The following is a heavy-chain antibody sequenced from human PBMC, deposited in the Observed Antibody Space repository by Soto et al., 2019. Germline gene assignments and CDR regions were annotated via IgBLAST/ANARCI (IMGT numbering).Heavy chain of an antibody. J-gene: IGHJ4*02. V-gene: IGHV4-30-4*01. CDR3: ARDGNSGYHLYYFDL. CDR2: IFSSGST. D-gene: IGHD5-12*01. Sequence: QVQLQESGPGLVKPSQTLSLTCTVSGGSISSGDHYWSWIRQPPGQGLEWIGYIFSSGSTYYNPSLRSRLTISVDTSKNQFSLKLTSVTAADTAVYYCARDGNSGYHLYYFDLWGQGTLVTVSS. CDR1: GGSISSGDHY.